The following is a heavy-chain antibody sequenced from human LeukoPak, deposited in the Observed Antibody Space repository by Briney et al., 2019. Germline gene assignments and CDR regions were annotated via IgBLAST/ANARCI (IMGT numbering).Heavy chain of an antibody. CDR3: ARDRREYSSGWPPPFDY. Sequence: ASVNVSCTASGYTFTSYGISWVRQAPGQGLEWMGWIRAYNGKTNNAQKHQGRVTMTTDTSTSTAYMELRSMRSADTAVYYCARDRREYSSGWPPPFDYWGQGTLVTVSS. J-gene: IGHJ4*02. D-gene: IGHD6-19*01. CDR2: IRAYNGKT. V-gene: IGHV1-18*04. CDR1: GYTFTSYG.